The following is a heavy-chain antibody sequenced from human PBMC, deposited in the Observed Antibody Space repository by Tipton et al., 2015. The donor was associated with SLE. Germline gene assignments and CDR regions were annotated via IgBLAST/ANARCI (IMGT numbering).Heavy chain of an antibody. CDR2: IYGGGNT. J-gene: IGHJ6*02. V-gene: IGHV3-53*05. Sequence: SLRLSCAASGFIVSSSYMSWVRQAPGKGLDWVSVIYGGGNTFYPDSVKGRFTISRDNSKNTLSLQMNSLRLEDTAVYYCARAPPNDILTGSGMDVWGQGTTVTASS. D-gene: IGHD3-9*01. CDR3: ARAPPNDILTGSGMDV. CDR1: GFIVSSSY.